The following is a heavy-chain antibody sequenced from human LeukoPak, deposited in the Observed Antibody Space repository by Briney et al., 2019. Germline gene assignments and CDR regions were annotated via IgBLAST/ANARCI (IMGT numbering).Heavy chain of an antibody. CDR2: INHSGST. CDR3: ARGRVGSYVYYYYYGMDV. J-gene: IGHJ6*02. CDR1: GGSFSGYY. D-gene: IGHD6-6*01. V-gene: IGHV4-34*01. Sequence: KPSETLSLTCAVYGGSFSGYYWSWIRQPPGKGLEWIGEINHSGSTNYNPSLKSRVTISVDTSKKQFSLKLSSVTAADTAVYYCARGRVGSYVYYYYYGMDVWGQGTTVTVSS.